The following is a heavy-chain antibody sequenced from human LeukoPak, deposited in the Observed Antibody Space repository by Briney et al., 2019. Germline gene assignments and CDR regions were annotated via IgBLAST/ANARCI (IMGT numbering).Heavy chain of an antibody. J-gene: IGHJ4*02. D-gene: IGHD3-22*01. Sequence: GGSLRLSCAASGFTFSDYYMSWIRQAPGKGLEWVSYISSSGSTIYYVDSVKGRFTISRDNAKNSLYLQMNSLRAEDTAVYYCARDTMDYYDSSGWFDYWGQGTLVTVSS. CDR1: GFTFSDYY. V-gene: IGHV3-11*01. CDR3: ARDTMDYYDSSGWFDY. CDR2: ISSSGSTI.